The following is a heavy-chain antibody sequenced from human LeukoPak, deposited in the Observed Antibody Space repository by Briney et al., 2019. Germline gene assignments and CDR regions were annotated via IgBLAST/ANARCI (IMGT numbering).Heavy chain of an antibody. CDR1: GGSISSSNW. Sequence: PSETLSLTCSVSGGSISSSNWWSWVRQPPGKGLEWIGEIYHSGSTNYNPSLKSRVTISVDTSKNQFSLKLSSVTAADTAVYYCARVRGYRGAFDIWGQGTMVTVSS. V-gene: IGHV4-4*02. D-gene: IGHD1-1*01. CDR2: IYHSGST. CDR3: ARVRGYRGAFDI. J-gene: IGHJ3*02.